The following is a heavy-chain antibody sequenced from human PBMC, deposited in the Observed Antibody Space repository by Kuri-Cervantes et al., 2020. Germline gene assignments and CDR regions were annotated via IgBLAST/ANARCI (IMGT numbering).Heavy chain of an antibody. D-gene: IGHD2-2*01. CDR3: ARELEDIVVVPAAP. CDR2: INPNSGGT. CDR1: GYTFTSYG. J-gene: IGHJ5*02. V-gene: IGHV1-2*02. Sequence: ASVKVSCKASGYTFTSYGISWVRQAPGQGLEWMGWINPNSGGTNYAQKFQGRVIMTRDTSISTAYMELSRLRSDDTAVYYCARELEDIVVVPAAPWGQGTLVTVSS.